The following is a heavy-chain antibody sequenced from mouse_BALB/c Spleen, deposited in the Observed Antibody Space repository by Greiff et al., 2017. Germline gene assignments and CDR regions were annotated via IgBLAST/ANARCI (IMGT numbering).Heavy chain of an antibody. CDR1: GYAFTNYL. CDR3: ARDPWFAY. CDR2: INPGSGGT. V-gene: IGHV1-54*03. Sequence: QVQLKESGAELVRPGTSVKVSCKASGYAFTNYLIEWVKQRPGQGLEWIGVINPGSGGTNYNEKFKGKATLTADKSSSTAYMQLSSLTSDDSAVYFCARDPWFAYWGQGTLVTVSA. J-gene: IGHJ3*01.